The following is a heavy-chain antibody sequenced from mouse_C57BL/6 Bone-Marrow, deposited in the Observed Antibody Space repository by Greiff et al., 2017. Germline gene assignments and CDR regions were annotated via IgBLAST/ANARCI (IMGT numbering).Heavy chain of an antibody. Sequence: VQLQQSGAELVRPGASVKLSCTASGFNIKDDYMHWVKQRPEQGLEWIGWIDPENGDTEYASKFQGKATITADTSSHTAYLQLSSLTSEDTAVYYCTATTVVERGDWGQGTTLTVSS. D-gene: IGHD1-1*01. CDR1: GFNIKDDY. CDR3: TATTVVERGD. J-gene: IGHJ2*01. CDR2: IDPENGDT. V-gene: IGHV14-4*01.